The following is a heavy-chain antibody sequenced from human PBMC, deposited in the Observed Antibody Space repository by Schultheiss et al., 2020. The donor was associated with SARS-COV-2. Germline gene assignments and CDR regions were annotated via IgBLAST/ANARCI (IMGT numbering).Heavy chain of an antibody. J-gene: IGHJ6*02. CDR3: ARSRVVVVPAGYYYYGMDV. D-gene: IGHD2-2*01. V-gene: IGHV4-34*01. CDR1: GGSFSGYY. CDR2: INHSGST. Sequence: SETLSLTCAVYGGSFSGYYWGWIRQPPGKGLEWIGEINHSGSTNYNPSLKSRVTITVDTSKNQLSLKLSSVTAADTAVYYCARSRVVVVPAGYYYYGMDVWGQGTTVTVSS.